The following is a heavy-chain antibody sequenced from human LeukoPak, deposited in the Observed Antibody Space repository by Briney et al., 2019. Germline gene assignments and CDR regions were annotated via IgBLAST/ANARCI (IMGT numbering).Heavy chain of an antibody. CDR1: GFTFSSYA. D-gene: IGHD3-22*01. CDR3: ARSHYYDSSGYFSYYYGMDV. J-gene: IGHJ6*02. V-gene: IGHV3-48*04. Sequence: GGSLRLSCAASGFTFSSYAMSWVRQAPGKGLEWVSYINAGGETMYADSVKGRFTISRDNARNTLYLQMNSLRAEDTAVYYCARSHYYDSSGYFSYYYGMDVWGQGTTVTVSS. CDR2: INAGGETM.